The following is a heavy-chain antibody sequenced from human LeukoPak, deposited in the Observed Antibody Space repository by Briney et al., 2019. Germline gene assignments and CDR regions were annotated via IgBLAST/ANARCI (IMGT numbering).Heavy chain of an antibody. CDR2: IIPNSGGT. CDR3: TRYGSGFDS. Sequence: ASVKVSCKTSGYTFTDNYIHWMRQALGQGLEWMGWIIPNSGGTNYAQKFQGRVSMTRDTSTSTAYMDLNSLRSDDTAVYYCTRYGSGFDSWGQGTLVTVSS. V-gene: IGHV1-2*02. J-gene: IGHJ4*02. D-gene: IGHD2-15*01. CDR1: GYTFTDNY.